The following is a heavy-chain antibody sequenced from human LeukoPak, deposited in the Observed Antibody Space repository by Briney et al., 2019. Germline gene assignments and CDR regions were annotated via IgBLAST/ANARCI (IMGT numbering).Heavy chain of an antibody. Sequence: PGGSLRLSCAASGFTFSSYSMNWVRQAPGKGLEWASSISSTSSYIYYADSVKGRFTISRDNAKNSLYLQMNSLRAEDTAVYYCASQTYYYDSSGYYVGAFDIWGQGTMVTVSS. CDR3: ASQTYYYDSSGYYVGAFDI. D-gene: IGHD3-22*01. J-gene: IGHJ3*02. V-gene: IGHV3-21*01. CDR2: ISSTSSYI. CDR1: GFTFSSYS.